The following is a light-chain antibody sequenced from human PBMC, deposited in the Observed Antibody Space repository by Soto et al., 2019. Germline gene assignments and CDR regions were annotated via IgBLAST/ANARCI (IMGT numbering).Light chain of an antibody. Sequence: QSALTQPASVSGSPGPSITTSCTGTSSDVGGYNYVSWYHQHPGKAPKLMIYDVSNRPSGVSNRFSGSKSGNTASLTIAGLQAEDEADYYCSSYGGSSTTFGGGTKLTVL. J-gene: IGLJ2*01. CDR1: SSDVGGYNY. CDR3: SSYGGSSTT. V-gene: IGLV2-14*01. CDR2: DVS.